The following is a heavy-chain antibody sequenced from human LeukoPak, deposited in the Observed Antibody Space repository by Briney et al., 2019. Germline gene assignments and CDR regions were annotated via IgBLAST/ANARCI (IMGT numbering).Heavy chain of an antibody. CDR2: INIDESST. J-gene: IGHJ4*02. CDR1: GFTFNNYW. D-gene: IGHD2-21*01. Sequence: GGSLRLSCAASGFTFNNYWMHWVRQAPGKGLVWVSRINIDESSTNYADSVKGRFTISRDNAKNTLYLQMNSLRAEDTAVYYCARGKDCYGIDPSFDYWGQGTLVTVSS. CDR3: ARGKDCYGIDPSFDY. V-gene: IGHV3-74*01.